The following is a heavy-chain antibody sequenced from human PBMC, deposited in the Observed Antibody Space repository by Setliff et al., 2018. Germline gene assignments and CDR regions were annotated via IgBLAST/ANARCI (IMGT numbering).Heavy chain of an antibody. CDR2: IYHSGST. CDR1: GYSISSGYY. V-gene: IGHV4-38-2*01. Sequence: SETLSLTCAVSGYSISSGYYWGWIRQPPGKGLEWIGSIYHSGSTYYNPSLKSRVTISVDTSKNQFSLKLSSVTAADTAVYYCARQVSWFDPWGQGTLVNVSS. J-gene: IGHJ5*02. CDR3: ARQVSWFDP.